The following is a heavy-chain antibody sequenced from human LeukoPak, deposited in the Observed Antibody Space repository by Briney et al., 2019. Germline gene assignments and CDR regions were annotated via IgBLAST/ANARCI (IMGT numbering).Heavy chain of an antibody. Sequence: GGSLRLSCAVSGLSLRNVWMNWLRQAPGKGLEWVGLIKRETDGGTTDFAAPVKGRFTITRDDSKNTLYLQMNRLTSEDTAVYYCAQGSGFYYDYWGQGTLVTVSS. V-gene: IGHV3-15*07. J-gene: IGHJ4*02. CDR2: IKRETDGGTT. CDR1: GLSLRNVW. CDR3: AQGSGFYYDY. D-gene: IGHD3-22*01.